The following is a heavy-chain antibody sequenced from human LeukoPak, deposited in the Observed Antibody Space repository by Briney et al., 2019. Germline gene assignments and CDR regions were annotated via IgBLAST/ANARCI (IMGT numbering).Heavy chain of an antibody. V-gene: IGHV3-53*01. J-gene: IGHJ4*02. Sequence: VNSYYMXGFRQAXGXGVXXFSFLSSAVTTHYRDSVRGRFIISRDYSKNTLNLQMNSLRAEDTAVYYCARGYAQAEVTAPDSWGQGILVTVSS. CDR2: LSSAVTT. CDR1: VNSYY. D-gene: IGHD1-14*01. CDR3: ARGYAQAEVTAPDS.